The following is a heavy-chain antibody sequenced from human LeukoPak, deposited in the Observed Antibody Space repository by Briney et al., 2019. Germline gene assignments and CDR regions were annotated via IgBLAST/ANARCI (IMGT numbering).Heavy chain of an antibody. D-gene: IGHD3-10*01. V-gene: IGHV4-59*01. CDR2: IYYSGST. CDR1: GGSISSYY. CDR3: ARVTMVRGADY. J-gene: IGHJ4*02. Sequence: PSETLSLTCTVSGGSISSYYWSWIRQPPGKGLEWIGYIYYSGSTNYNPSLKSRVTISVDTSKNQFSLKLSSVTAADMAVYYCARVTMVRGADYWGQGTLVTVSS.